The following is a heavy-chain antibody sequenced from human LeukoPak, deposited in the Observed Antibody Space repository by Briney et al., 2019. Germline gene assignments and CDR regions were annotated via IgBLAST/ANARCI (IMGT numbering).Heavy chain of an antibody. J-gene: IGHJ3*02. CDR1: GDSITYYY. Sequence: SETLSLTCTVSGDSITYYYWSWIRQPPGKGLEWIGSIFYSGSTYYSPSLKSRVTISLDTSRNQFSLKLNSVTAADTAVYYCAKSNGYGLVDIWGQGTMVTVSS. V-gene: IGHV4-59*12. D-gene: IGHD3-10*01. CDR3: AKSNGYGLVDI. CDR2: IFYSGST.